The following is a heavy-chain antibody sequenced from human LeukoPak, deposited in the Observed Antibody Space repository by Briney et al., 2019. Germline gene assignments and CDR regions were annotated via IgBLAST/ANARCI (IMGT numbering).Heavy chain of an antibody. CDR3: TTDRMYSPPDC. V-gene: IGHV3-15*04. CDR1: GLTFSNAW. D-gene: IGHD6-13*01. CDR2: IESNPDGGRA. J-gene: IGHJ4*02. Sequence: GGSLRLSCTASGLTFSNAWMTWVRQAPGKRLEWVGRIESNPDGGRADYAAPVKGRFTISRDDSKNTLYLEMNGLQTEDTGFYYCTTDRMYSPPDCWGQGTLVTVFS.